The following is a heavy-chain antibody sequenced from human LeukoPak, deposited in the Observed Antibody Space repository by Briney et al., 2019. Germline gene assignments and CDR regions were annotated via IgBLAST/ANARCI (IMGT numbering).Heavy chain of an antibody. CDR1: GGSISSYY. CDR3: ARGMGDILTGYYLGY. D-gene: IGHD3-9*01. CDR2: IYYSGST. V-gene: IGHV4-59*01. J-gene: IGHJ4*02. Sequence: SETLSLTCTVFGGSISSYYRSWIRQPPGKGLEWIGYIYYSGSTNYNPSLKSRVTISVDTSKNQFSLKLSSVTAADTAVYYCARGMGDILTGYYLGYWGQGTLVTVSS.